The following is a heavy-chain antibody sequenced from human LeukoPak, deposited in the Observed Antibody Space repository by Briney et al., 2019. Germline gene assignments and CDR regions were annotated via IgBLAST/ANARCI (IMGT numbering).Heavy chain of an antibody. V-gene: IGHV4-39*07. CDR2: IYYSGST. Sequence: SETLSLTCTVSGGSISSSSYYWGWIRQPPGKGLEWIGSIYYSGSTYYNPSLKSRVTISIDTPKNQFSLNLNSVTAADTAVYYCAAYGAVAGRYGRFDYWGQGTLVTVSS. CDR1: GGSISSSSYY. D-gene: IGHD6-19*01. J-gene: IGHJ4*02. CDR3: AAYGAVAGRYGRFDY.